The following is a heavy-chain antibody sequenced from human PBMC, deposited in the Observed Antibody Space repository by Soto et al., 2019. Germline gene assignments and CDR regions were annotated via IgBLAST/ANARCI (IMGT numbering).Heavy chain of an antibody. CDR2: ISSSSSYT. Sequence: GRSLRLSCAASGFTFSDYYMSWIRQAPGKGLEWVSYISSSSSYTNYADSVKARFTISRDNAKNSLYLPMNSLRAEDTAVYYRARDLFADWDRTNINRYYYYGMDVWGQGTTVTVSS. CDR1: GFTFSDYY. CDR3: ARDLFADWDRTNINRYYYYGMDV. D-gene: IGHD3-9*01. V-gene: IGHV3-11*06. J-gene: IGHJ6*02.